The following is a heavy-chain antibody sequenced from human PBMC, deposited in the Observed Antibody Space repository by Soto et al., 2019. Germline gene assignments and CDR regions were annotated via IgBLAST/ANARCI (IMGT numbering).Heavy chain of an antibody. D-gene: IGHD1-26*01. CDR1: GYTFTSYG. Sequence: ASVKVSCKASGYTFTSYGISWVRQAPGQGLERKGWISAYNGNTNYAQKLQGRVTMTTDTSTSTAYMELMSLRSDDTAVYYCARDDGSYSGSRWFDPWGQGTLVTVSS. J-gene: IGHJ5*02. V-gene: IGHV1-18*01. CDR2: ISAYNGNT. CDR3: ARDDGSYSGSRWFDP.